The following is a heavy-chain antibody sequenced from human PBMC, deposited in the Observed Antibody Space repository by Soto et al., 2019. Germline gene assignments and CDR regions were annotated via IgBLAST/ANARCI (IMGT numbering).Heavy chain of an antibody. D-gene: IGHD1-26*01. V-gene: IGHV3-53*01. CDR3: ARSPPGNYYYYGMDV. Sequence: EVQLVESGGGLIQPGGSLRLSCAASGFTVSSNYMSWVRQAPGKGLEWVSVIYTGGRTYYADSVKGRFTISRDNTKNTLYLQMNSLRADDTAVYYCARSPPGNYYYYGMDVWGQGTTVTVSS. J-gene: IGHJ6*02. CDR2: IYTGGRT. CDR1: GFTVSSNY.